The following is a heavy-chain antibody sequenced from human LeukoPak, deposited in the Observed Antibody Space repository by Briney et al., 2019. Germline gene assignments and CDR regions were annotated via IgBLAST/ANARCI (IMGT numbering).Heavy chain of an antibody. CDR2: IFSSGST. J-gene: IGHJ5*02. CDR1: GGPISRGGYY. Sequence: SETLSLTCTVSGGPISRGGYYWSWVRQLPGKGLEWIGYIFSSGSTSYNSSLRSRVTVSFDTSKNQFFLNLSSVTAADTAVYYCAREAWAGTLSGWFDPWGQGTLVTVSS. CDR3: AREAWAGTLSGWFDP. D-gene: IGHD1-7*01. V-gene: IGHV4-31*03.